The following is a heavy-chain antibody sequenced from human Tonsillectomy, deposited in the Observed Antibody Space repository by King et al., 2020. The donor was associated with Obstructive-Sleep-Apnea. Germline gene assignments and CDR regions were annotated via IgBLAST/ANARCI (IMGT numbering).Heavy chain of an antibody. V-gene: IGHV4-30-4*01. J-gene: IGHJ6*02. CDR1: GGSISSGDYY. D-gene: IGHD6-19*01. CDR3: ARGIAVADDYGMDV. CDR2: IYYSGST. Sequence: QLQESGPGLVKPSQTLSLTCTVSGGSISSGDYYWSGIRQPPGKGLDGIGYIYYSGSTFYNASLKSRVTISVDMSKNQFSLKLSSVTAADTAVYYCARGIAVADDYGMDVWGQGTTVTVSS.